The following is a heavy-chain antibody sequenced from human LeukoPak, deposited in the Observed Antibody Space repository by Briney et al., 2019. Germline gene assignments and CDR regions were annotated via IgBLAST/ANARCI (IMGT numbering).Heavy chain of an antibody. CDR1: GGTFSSYA. Sequence: ASVKVSCKASGGTFSSYAISWVRQAPGQGLEWMGGIIPIFGTANYAQKFQGRVTITADKSTSTAYMELSSLRSEDTAVYYCARSVVYCGGNCYIGKDAFDIWGQGTMVTVSS. J-gene: IGHJ3*02. D-gene: IGHD2-21*02. CDR2: IIPIFGTA. CDR3: ARSVVYCGGNCYIGKDAFDI. V-gene: IGHV1-69*06.